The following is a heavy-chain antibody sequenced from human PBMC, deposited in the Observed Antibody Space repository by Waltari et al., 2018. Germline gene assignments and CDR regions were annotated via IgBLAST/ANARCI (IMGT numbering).Heavy chain of an antibody. CDR1: GFTFGGYV. J-gene: IGHJ3*01. CDR3: VRSLYINYGSEGFEE. Sequence: GGKLVPPGGSLKLSCGGPGFTFGGYVINWVRQTPGKGLEWMSHISPTGYDKLYAASVKGRFTISRDSTKSVFLEMSRLRAEDTGVYYCVRSLYINYGSEGFEEWGPGTMVTVSS. V-gene: IGHV3-48*03. CDR2: ISPTGYDK. D-gene: IGHD3-16*01.